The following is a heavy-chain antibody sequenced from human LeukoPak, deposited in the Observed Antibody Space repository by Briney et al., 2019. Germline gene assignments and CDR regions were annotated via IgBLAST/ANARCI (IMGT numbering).Heavy chain of an antibody. CDR3: ARAKGRIAAAGSAFDI. Sequence: GGSLRLSCAASGFTFSSYSMNWVRQAPGKGLEWVSSISSSSSYIYYADSVKGRFTISRDNAKNSLYLQMNSLRAEDTAVYYCARAKGRIAAAGSAFDIWGQGTMVTVSS. CDR1: GFTFSSYS. D-gene: IGHD6-13*01. J-gene: IGHJ3*02. V-gene: IGHV3-21*01. CDR2: ISSSSSYI.